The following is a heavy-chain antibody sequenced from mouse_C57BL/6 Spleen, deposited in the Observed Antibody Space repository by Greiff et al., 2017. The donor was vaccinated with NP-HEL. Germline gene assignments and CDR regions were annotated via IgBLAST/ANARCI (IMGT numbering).Heavy chain of an antibody. J-gene: IGHJ2*01. CDR1: GYSITSGYY. Sequence: EVQLQESGPGLVKPSQSLSLTCSVTGYSITSGYYWNWIRQFPGNKLEWMGYISYDGSNNYNPSLKNRISITRDTSKNQFFLKLNSVTTEDTATYYCARDGPGTGFDYWGQGTTLTVSS. D-gene: IGHD4-1*01. CDR3: ARDGPGTGFDY. CDR2: ISYDGSN. V-gene: IGHV3-6*01.